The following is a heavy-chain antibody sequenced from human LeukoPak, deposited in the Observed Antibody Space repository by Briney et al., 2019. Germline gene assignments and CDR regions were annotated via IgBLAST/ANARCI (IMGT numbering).Heavy chain of an antibody. CDR2: VNPSSGST. D-gene: IGHD1-26*01. J-gene: IGHJ5*02. Sequence: ASVKVSCKASGYTFIGYYMHWVRQAPGEGLEWMGVVNPSSGSTTYSQKFQGRVTMTRDTSTSTVYMDLSSLRSEDTAVYYCARAVGPRGGNWFDPWGLGTLVTVSS. V-gene: IGHV1-46*01. CDR3: ARAVGPRGGNWFDP. CDR1: GYTFIGYY.